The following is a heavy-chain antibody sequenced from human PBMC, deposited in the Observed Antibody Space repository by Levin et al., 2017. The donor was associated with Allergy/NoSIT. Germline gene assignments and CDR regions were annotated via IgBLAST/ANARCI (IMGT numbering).Heavy chain of an antibody. V-gene: IGHV1-2*02. CDR1: GYTFTGYY. CDR2: INPNSGGT. Sequence: GESLKISCKASGYTFTGYYMHWVRQAPGQGLEWMGWINPNSGGTNYAQKFQGRVTMTRDTSISTAYMELSRLRSDDTAVYYCARDACSGGSCYSDLDYYYYYGMDVWGQGTTVTVSS. D-gene: IGHD2-15*01. J-gene: IGHJ6*02. CDR3: ARDACSGGSCYSDLDYYYYYGMDV.